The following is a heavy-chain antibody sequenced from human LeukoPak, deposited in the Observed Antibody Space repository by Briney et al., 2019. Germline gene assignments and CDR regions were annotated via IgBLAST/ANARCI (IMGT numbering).Heavy chain of an antibody. CDR3: AKQLGYCSDGSCYFPY. CDR1: GFTFSSYA. D-gene: IGHD2-15*01. CDR2: ISNNGGYT. V-gene: IGHV3-23*01. Sequence: PGGSLRLSCAASGFTFSSYAMHWVRQAPGKGLEWVSAISNNGGYTYYADSVQGRFTISRDNSKSTLCLQMNSLRAEDTAVYYCAKQLGYCSDGSCYFPYWGQGTPVTVSS. J-gene: IGHJ4*02.